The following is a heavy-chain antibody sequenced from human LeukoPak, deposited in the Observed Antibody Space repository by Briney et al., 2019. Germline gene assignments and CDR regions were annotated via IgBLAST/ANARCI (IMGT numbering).Heavy chain of an antibody. D-gene: IGHD3-10*01. V-gene: IGHV1-18*01. Sequence: RASVKVSCKASGYTFTSYGIRWVRQAPGQGLAWMGWISAYNGNTNYAQKLQGRVTMTTDTSTSTAYMKLRSLRSDDTAVYYCARDYYGSGSYGDYWGQGTLVTVSS. CDR2: ISAYNGNT. CDR1: GYTFTSYG. CDR3: ARDYYGSGSYGDY. J-gene: IGHJ4*02.